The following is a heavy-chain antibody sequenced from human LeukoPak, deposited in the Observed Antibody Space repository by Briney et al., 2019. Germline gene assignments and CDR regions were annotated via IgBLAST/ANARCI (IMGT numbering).Heavy chain of an antibody. D-gene: IGHD3-22*01. Sequence: SETLSLTCTVSGGSISSGDYYWSWIRQPPGKGLGWIGYIYYSGSTYYNPSLKSRVTISVDTSKNQFSLKLSSMTAADTAVYYCARVPTYYYDSSGYYLDYWGQGTLVTVSS. CDR2: IYYSGST. J-gene: IGHJ4*02. CDR3: ARVPTYYYDSSGYYLDY. CDR1: GGSISSGDYY. V-gene: IGHV4-30-4*08.